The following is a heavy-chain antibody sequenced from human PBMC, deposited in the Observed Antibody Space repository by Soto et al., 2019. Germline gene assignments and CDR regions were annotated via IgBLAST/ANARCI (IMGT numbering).Heavy chain of an antibody. CDR3: ARDQINMVRPWAD. CDR2: ISAYNGNT. Sequence: GASVKVSCKASGYAFIIYGISWVRQAPGQGLEWMGWISAYNGNTNYAQKFQGRVTMTTDTSTSTAYMELRSLRSGDTAVYYCARDQINMVRPWADWGQGTLVTVSS. D-gene: IGHD3-10*01. CDR1: GYAFIIYG. V-gene: IGHV1-18*01. J-gene: IGHJ4*02.